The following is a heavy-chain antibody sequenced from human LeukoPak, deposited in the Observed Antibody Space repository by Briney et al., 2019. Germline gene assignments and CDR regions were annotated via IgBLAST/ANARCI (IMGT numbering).Heavy chain of an antibody. CDR1: GYPFISYG. J-gene: IGHJ4*02. Sequence: WASVNVFCKDSGYPFISYGISSVRQAPGQRLEWMGWISAYNGNTNYAQKLQGRVTMTTETSTSTAYMELRSLRSDDTAVYYCARGVYSGSYRYYFDYWGQGTLVTVSS. V-gene: IGHV1-18*04. CDR2: ISAYNGNT. CDR3: ARGVYSGSYRYYFDY. D-gene: IGHD1-26*01.